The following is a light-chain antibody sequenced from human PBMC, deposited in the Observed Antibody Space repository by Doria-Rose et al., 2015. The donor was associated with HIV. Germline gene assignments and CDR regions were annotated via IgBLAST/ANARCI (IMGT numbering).Light chain of an antibody. V-gene: IGKV4-1*01. CDR1: QSLLYTSKNY. CDR3: QQYYDTPS. CDR2: WAS. Sequence: VLTQSPESLGMSLGERATLNCKSNQSLLYTSKNYLAWYQQKPGQPPKLLIYWASTRQSGVPARFSGSGSGTDCTLTIISLEAEDVAVCYCQQYYDTPSFGPGTTVDIK. J-gene: IGKJ3*01.